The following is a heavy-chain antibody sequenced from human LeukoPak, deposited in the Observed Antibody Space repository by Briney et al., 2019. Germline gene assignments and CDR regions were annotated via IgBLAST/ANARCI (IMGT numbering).Heavy chain of an antibody. CDR3: ARIGWLRPFDP. Sequence: SETLSLTCAVYGGSFSGYYWSWIRQPPGQGLEWIGEINHSGSTNYNPSLKSRVTISVDTSKNQFSLKLSSVTAADTAVYYCARIGWLRPFDPWGQGTLVTVSS. CDR1: GGSFSGYY. J-gene: IGHJ5*02. D-gene: IGHD5-12*01. CDR2: INHSGST. V-gene: IGHV4-34*01.